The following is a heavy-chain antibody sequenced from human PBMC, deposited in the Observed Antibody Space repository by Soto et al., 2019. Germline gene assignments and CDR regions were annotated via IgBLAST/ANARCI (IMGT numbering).Heavy chain of an antibody. V-gene: IGHV4-34*01. CDR3: ARAYRSSIAARFDP. CDR2: INHSGST. J-gene: IGHJ5*02. Sequence: SETLSLTCAVYGGSFSGYYWSWIRQPPGKGLEWIGEINHSGSTNYNPSLKSRVTISVDTSKNQFSLKLSSVTAADTAVYYCARAYRSSIAARFDPWGQGTLVTVSS. D-gene: IGHD6-6*01. CDR1: GGSFSGYY.